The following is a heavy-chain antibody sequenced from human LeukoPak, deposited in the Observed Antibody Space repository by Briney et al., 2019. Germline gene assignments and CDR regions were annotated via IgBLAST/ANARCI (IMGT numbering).Heavy chain of an antibody. J-gene: IGHJ4*02. D-gene: IGHD6-19*01. CDR2: INSDVSST. V-gene: IGHV3-74*01. CDR3: CVPAGYSSG. Sequence: GGSLRLSCAASGFTFSSYGMHWVRQAPGKGLGWFSRINSDVSSTNYADSVKGRFTISRDNATNTLYLYMNSLRAEDTAVYYCCVPAGYSSGWGQGTLVTVSS. CDR1: GFTFSSYG.